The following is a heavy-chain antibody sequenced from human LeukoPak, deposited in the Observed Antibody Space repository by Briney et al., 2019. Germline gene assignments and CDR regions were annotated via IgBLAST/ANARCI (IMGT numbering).Heavy chain of an antibody. D-gene: IGHD2-21*01. V-gene: IGHV3-48*02. CDR1: GFTYSNFG. Sequence: YPGGSLRLFCASSGFTYSNFGMSWVRQAPGKGLEWISYIGTRGTTMYYADSVKGRFTISRDNAKNSLYLQMNSLRDEDTAIYYCARGRGSSWGQGTLVTVSS. CDR2: IGTRGTTM. CDR3: ARGRGSS. J-gene: IGHJ5*02.